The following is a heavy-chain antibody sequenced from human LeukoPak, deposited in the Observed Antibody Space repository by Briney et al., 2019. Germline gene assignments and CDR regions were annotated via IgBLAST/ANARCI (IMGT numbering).Heavy chain of an antibody. CDR2: IIPIFGTA. D-gene: IGHD1-1*01. J-gene: IGHJ3*02. CDR1: GGTFSSYA. V-gene: IGHV1-69*13. CDR3: ARVGYGPSAFDI. Sequence: WASVKVSCKASGGTFSSYAISWVRQAPGQGLEWMGGIIPIFGTANYAQKFQGRVTITADESTSTAYMELSSLRSEDTAVYYCARVGYGPSAFDIWGQGTMVTVSS.